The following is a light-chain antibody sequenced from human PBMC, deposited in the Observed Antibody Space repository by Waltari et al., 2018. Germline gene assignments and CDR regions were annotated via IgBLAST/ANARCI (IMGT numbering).Light chain of an antibody. CDR1: SSNIGNSV. J-gene: IGLJ2*01. V-gene: IGLV1-44*01. CDR3: SAWDDSLNDPVV. Sequence: SSSNIGNSVVSWYQQLPGTAPKLLIHSNKQRPQGVPDRFSASMSGTSASLAISGLQSADEAHYYCSAWDDSLNDPVVFGGGTKLTVL. CDR2: SNK.